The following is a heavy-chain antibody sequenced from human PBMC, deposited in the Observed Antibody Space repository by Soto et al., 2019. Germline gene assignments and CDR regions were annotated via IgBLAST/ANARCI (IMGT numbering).Heavy chain of an antibody. CDR2: IVVGSGNT. J-gene: IGHJ5*02. CDR1: GFTFSSSG. V-gene: IGHV1-58*02. Sequence: QIQLVQFGPEVKKPGTPVKVSCKASGFTFSSSGIHWVRQARGQRLEWIGWIVVGSGNTNYAQKFKERVTITRDVSTNXXXXXXXXXXXXXXXXXXXXXXXXXXXXXXXXXXWGQGTLVTVSS. CDR3: XXXXXXXXXXXXXXX.